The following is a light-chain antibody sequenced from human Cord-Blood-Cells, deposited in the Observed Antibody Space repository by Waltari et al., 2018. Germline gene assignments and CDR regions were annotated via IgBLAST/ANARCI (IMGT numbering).Light chain of an antibody. CDR3: CSYAGSSTYV. CDR1: SSDVGSYNP. CDR2: EVS. J-gene: IGLJ1*01. V-gene: IGLV2-23*02. Sequence: QSALTQPASVSGYPGQSITISCTGTSSDVGSYNPVSWYQQHPGKAPKLMIYEVSKRPSGVSNRFSGSKSGNTASLTISGLQAEDEADYYCCSYAGSSTYVFGTGTKVTVL.